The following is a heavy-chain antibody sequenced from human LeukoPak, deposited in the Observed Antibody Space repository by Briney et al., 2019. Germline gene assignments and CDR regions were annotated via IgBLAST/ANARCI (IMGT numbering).Heavy chain of an antibody. Sequence: QPGGSLRLSCAASGFTVSSNYMSWVRQAPGKGLEWVSAISGSGGSTYYADSVKGRFTISRDNSKNTLNLQMNSLRAEDTAVYYCAKDSYRYCSGGSCYFDYWGQGTLVTVSS. V-gene: IGHV3-23*01. CDR1: GFTVSSNY. J-gene: IGHJ4*02. CDR3: AKDSYRYCSGGSCYFDY. CDR2: ISGSGGST. D-gene: IGHD2-15*01.